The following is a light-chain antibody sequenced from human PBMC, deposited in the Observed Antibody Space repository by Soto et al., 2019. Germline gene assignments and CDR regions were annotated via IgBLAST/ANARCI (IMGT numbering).Light chain of an antibody. J-gene: IGKJ1*01. CDR3: QQYNSYPWT. CDR1: QSISSW. V-gene: IGKV1-5*01. CDR2: DAS. Sequence: DIQVTQSPSTLAASVGDRVTITCPASQSISSWLAWYQQKPGKAPKLLIYDASSLESGVPSRFSGSGSGTEFTLTITSLQPDDFATYYCQQYNSYPWTFGQGTKVDIK.